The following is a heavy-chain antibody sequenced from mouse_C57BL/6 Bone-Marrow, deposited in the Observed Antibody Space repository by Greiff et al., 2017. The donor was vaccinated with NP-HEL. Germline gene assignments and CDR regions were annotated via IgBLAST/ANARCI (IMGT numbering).Heavy chain of an antibody. CDR2: ISSGSSTI. CDR3: ARQDGSSTGYAMDY. J-gene: IGHJ4*01. Sequence: EVKLMESGGGLVKPGGSLKLSCAASGFTFSDYGMHWVRQAPEKGLEWVAYISSGSSTIYYADTVKGRFTISRDNAKNTLFLQMTSLRSEDTAMYYCARQDGSSTGYAMDYWGQGTSVTVSS. CDR1: GFTFSDYG. V-gene: IGHV5-17*01. D-gene: IGHD1-1*01.